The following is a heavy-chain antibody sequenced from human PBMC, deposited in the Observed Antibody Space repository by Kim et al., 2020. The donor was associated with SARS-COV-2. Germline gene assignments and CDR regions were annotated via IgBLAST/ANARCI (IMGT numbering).Heavy chain of an antibody. CDR3: ARGGSYGQYAFDI. Sequence: SETLSLTCAVYGGSFSGYYWSWIRQPPGKGLEWLGEIHHSGSTNYNPSLTSRVTIAVDTTKNQFSLKLSSLTAADTAVYYCARGGSYGQYAFDIWGQGTMVTDTS. V-gene: IGHV4-34*01. CDR2: IHHSGST. J-gene: IGHJ3*02. D-gene: IGHD1-26*01. CDR1: GGSFSGYY.